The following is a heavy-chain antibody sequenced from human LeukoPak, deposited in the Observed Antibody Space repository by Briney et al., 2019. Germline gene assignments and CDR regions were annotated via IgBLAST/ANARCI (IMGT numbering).Heavy chain of an antibody. V-gene: IGHV4-39*07. J-gene: IGHJ4*02. CDR3: AREYDYGDYQNFPFDY. D-gene: IGHD4-17*01. CDR1: GGSISSSSYY. Sequence: SETLSLTCTVSGGSISSSSYYWGWIRQPPGKGLEWIGSIYYSGSTYYNPSLKSRVTISVDTSKNQFSLKLSSVTAADTAVYYCAREYDYGDYQNFPFDYWGQGTLVTVSS. CDR2: IYYSGST.